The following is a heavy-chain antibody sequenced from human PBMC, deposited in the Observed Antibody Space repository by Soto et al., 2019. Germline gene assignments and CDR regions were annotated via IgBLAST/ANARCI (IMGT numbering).Heavy chain of an antibody. Sequence: PGGSLRLSCTVSGFTFSNAWMSWVRQAPGKGLEWVGRIKSKADGETRDYAAPVKGRFTILRDDSKNTLYLQMDSLKTEDTAMYYCTNWYGPSDYWGQGTLVTVSS. CDR3: TNWYGPSDY. CDR2: IKSKADGETR. V-gene: IGHV3-15*01. CDR1: GFTFSNAW. D-gene: IGHD1-20*01. J-gene: IGHJ4*02.